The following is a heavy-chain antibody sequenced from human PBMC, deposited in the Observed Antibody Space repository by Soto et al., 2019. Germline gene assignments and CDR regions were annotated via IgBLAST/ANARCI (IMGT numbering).Heavy chain of an antibody. Sequence: SETLSLTCTVSGDSISSSSYYWGWIRQPPGKGLEWIGSIYYSGGTYYNPSLKSRVTISVDTSRIHFSLKLISVTAADTAVYYCARQSYDSSDYFDYWGQGTLVTVSS. D-gene: IGHD3-22*01. V-gene: IGHV4-39*01. CDR3: ARQSYDSSDYFDY. J-gene: IGHJ4*02. CDR1: GDSISSSSYY. CDR2: IYYSGGT.